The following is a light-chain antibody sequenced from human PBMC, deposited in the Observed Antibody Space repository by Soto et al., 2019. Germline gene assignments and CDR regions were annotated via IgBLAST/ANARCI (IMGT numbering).Light chain of an antibody. V-gene: IGLV1-40*01. Sequence: QSVLTQPPSVSGAPGQRVTISCTGGSSNIGAGYDVHWYQHLPGTAPKLLIYSNTNRPSGVPNRFSGSKSGTSASLAIAGLQAEDDADYYCHSYDSSLSGSVVFGGGTKLTVL. J-gene: IGLJ2*01. CDR1: SSNIGAGYD. CDR3: HSYDSSLSGSVV. CDR2: SNT.